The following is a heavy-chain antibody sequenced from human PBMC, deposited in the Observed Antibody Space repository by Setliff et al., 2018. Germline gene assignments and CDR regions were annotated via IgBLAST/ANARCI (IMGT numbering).Heavy chain of an antibody. CDR1: GCTFTSYD. CDR2: MNPNSGNT. CDR3: ARGPSWQGGAYYFDF. Sequence: ASVKVSCKASGCTFTSYDINWVRQATGQGLEWMGWMNPNSGNTGYAQKLQGRVTFTRNTSTNTAYMELSSLVSEDTAVYYCARGPSWQGGAYYFDFWGQGTQVTVSS. V-gene: IGHV1-8*01. J-gene: IGHJ4*02. D-gene: IGHD1-26*01.